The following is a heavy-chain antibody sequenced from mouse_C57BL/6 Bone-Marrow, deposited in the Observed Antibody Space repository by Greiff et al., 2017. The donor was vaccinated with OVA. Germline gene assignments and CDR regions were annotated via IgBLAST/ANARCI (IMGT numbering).Heavy chain of an antibody. CDR3: AREWYDPARAMDY. D-gene: IGHD2-1*01. V-gene: IGHV3-6*01. CDR1: GYSITSGYY. CDR2: ISYDGSN. J-gene: IGHJ4*01. Sequence: EVKLLESGPGLVKPSQSLSLTCSVTGYSITSGYYWNWIRQFPGNKLEWMGYISYDGSNNYNPSLKNRISITRDTSKNQFFLKLNSVTTEDTATYYCAREWYDPARAMDYWGQGTSVTVSS.